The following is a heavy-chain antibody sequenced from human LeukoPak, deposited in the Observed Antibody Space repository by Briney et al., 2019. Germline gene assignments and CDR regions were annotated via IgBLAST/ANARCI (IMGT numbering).Heavy chain of an antibody. CDR2: ISGSGGST. CDR1: GFTFSNYA. Sequence: GGSLRLSCAASGFTFSNYAMSWVRQAPGKGLEWVSAISGSGGSTYYADSVKGRFTISRDNSKNTLYLQMNSLRAEDTAVYYYAKIKYYYDSSGIFDYWGQGTLVTVSS. V-gene: IGHV3-23*01. J-gene: IGHJ4*02. CDR3: AKIKYYYDSSGIFDY. D-gene: IGHD3-22*01.